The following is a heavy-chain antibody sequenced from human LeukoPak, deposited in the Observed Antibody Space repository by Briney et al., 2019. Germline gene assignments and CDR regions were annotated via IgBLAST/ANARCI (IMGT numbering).Heavy chain of an antibody. CDR2: MSPNSGNT. CDR1: GYTLTSYD. V-gene: IGHV1-8*01. D-gene: IGHD2-2*01. Sequence: PSASVKVSCKASGYTLTSYDIHWVRQATGQGLEWMGWMSPNSGNTVYAQKFQGRVTMTRNTSISTAYMELSSLSSEDTAVYYCARGCSSTTCSWPFDYWGQGTLVTVSS. J-gene: IGHJ4*02. CDR3: ARGCSSTTCSWPFDY.